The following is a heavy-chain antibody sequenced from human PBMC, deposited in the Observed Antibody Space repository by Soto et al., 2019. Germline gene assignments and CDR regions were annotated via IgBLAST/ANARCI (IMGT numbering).Heavy chain of an antibody. CDR3: ASHTRGSYWGTFDY. J-gene: IGHJ4*02. D-gene: IGHD1-26*01. CDR1: GFTFSSYA. V-gene: IGHV3-30-3*01. CDR2: ISYDGSNK. Sequence: QVQLVESGGGVVQPRRSLRLSCAASGFTFSSYAMHWVRQAPGKGLEWVAVISYDGSNKYYADSVKGRFTISRDNSKNTLYLQMNSLRAEDTAVYYCASHTRGSYWGTFDYWGQGTLVTVSS.